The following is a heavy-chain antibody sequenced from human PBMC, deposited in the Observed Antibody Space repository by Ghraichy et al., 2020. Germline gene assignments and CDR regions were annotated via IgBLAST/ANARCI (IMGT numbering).Heavy chain of an antibody. CDR3: ARAHRPGTTNLFRRKAFDY. CDR2: IWYDGSNK. D-gene: IGHD1-1*01. V-gene: IGHV3-33*01. CDR1: GFTFSSYG. J-gene: IGHJ4*02. Sequence: GGSLRLSCAASGFTFSSYGMHWVRQAPGKGLEWVAVIWYDGSNKYYADSVKGRFTISRDNSKNTLYLQMNSLRAEDTAVYYCARAHRPGTTNLFRRKAFDYWGQGTLVTVSS.